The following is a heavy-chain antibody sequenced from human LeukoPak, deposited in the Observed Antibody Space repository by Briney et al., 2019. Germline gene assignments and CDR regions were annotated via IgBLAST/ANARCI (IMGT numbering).Heavy chain of an antibody. CDR1: GFPFSSFW. CDR3: ARFSDASRESAANY. CDR2: INPDGSGT. V-gene: IGHV3-74*01. D-gene: IGHD2-15*01. Sequence: GGSLRLACAASGFPFSSFWMSWVRQIPGKGLMWVSRINPDGSGTNYADSVKGRFTISRDNAKNTLYLQMDSLRAEDTAVYYYARFSDASRESAANYWGQGTLVTVSS. J-gene: IGHJ4*01.